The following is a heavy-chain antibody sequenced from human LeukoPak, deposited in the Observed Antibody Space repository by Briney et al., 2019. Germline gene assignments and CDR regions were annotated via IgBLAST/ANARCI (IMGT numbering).Heavy chain of an antibody. CDR3: ARVWSSNWYYFDY. CDR2: ISSSTPYI. J-gene: IGHJ4*02. Sequence: GGSLRLSCAASGFTLSSYNMNWVRQAPGKGLEWVSSISSSTPYIYYADSVKGRFTISRDNAENSLFLQMNSLRAEDTAVYYCARVWSSNWYYFDYWGQGTLVTVSS. D-gene: IGHD6-13*01. V-gene: IGHV3-21*04. CDR1: GFTLSSYN.